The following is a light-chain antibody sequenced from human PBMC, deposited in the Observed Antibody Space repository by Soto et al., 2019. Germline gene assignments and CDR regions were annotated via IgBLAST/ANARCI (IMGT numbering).Light chain of an antibody. V-gene: IGKV1-39*01. J-gene: IGKJ4*01. CDR1: QSISTY. CDR2: SAS. CDR3: QQNFNIILT. Sequence: DIQLTQSPSSLSASVGDTVTITCRASQSISTYLNWWQHKPWTAPRLLISSASNLHTGVPSRFSGSGSGAACTLTIRSLQPEDSATYFCQQNFNIILTFGGGTKVEIK.